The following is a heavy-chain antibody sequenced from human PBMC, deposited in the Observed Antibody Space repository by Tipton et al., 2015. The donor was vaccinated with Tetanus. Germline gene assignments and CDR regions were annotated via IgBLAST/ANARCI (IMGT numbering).Heavy chain of an antibody. V-gene: IGHV4-34*09. CDR2: INHSGTT. J-gene: IGHJ5*02. CDR3: ARDQGGGRVARLNWFGP. CDR1: GGSFSGYL. D-gene: IGHD3-16*01. Sequence: TLSLTCSVSGGSFSGYLWSWVRQPSGKGLEWIGEINHSGTTFYNPSLKSRVNISVDTSKNQFSLRLTSVTAADTAVYYCARDQGGGRVARLNWFGPWGQGTLVTVSS.